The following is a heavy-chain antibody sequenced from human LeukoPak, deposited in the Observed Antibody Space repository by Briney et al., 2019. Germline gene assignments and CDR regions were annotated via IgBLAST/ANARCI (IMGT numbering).Heavy chain of an antibody. CDR3: ARRVGSIVVPAARKSNWFDP. V-gene: IGHV4-61*02. J-gene: IGHJ5*02. Sequence: SSETLSLTCTVAGGSISSGSYYWRWMRQSAGEGLEWIGRIYPSGSTNYNPSLKSRVTISVDTSKNQFSLKLTSVTAADTAVYYCARRVGSIVVPAARKSNWFDPWGQGTLVTVSS. CDR1: GGSISSGSYY. D-gene: IGHD2-2*01. CDR2: IYPSGST.